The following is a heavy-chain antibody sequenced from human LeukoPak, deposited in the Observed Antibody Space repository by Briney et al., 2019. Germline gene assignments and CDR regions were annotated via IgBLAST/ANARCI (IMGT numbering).Heavy chain of an antibody. J-gene: IGHJ4*02. CDR3: ARDLNTYYDI. D-gene: IGHD3-9*01. V-gene: IGHV3-66*01. Sequence: PGGSLRLSCAASGFTVSSNYMSWVRQAPGKGLEWVSVIYSGGSTYYADSVKGRFSISRDNSKNTLYLQMNSLRAEDTAVYYCARDLNTYYDIWGQGTLVTVSS. CDR1: GFTVSSNY. CDR2: IYSGGST.